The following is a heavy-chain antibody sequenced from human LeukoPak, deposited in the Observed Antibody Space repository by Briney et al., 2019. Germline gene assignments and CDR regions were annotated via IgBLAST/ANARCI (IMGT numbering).Heavy chain of an antibody. Sequence: PGGSLRLSCAASGFTVSSNYMSWVRQAPGKGLEWVSVIYSGGSTYYADSVRGRFTVSRDNSKNTLFLQMNSLRADDTAVYYCARASYSSWTFFEYWGQGTLVTVSS. CDR3: ARASYSSWTFFEY. V-gene: IGHV3-53*01. J-gene: IGHJ4*02. D-gene: IGHD6-6*01. CDR1: GFTVSSNY. CDR2: IYSGGST.